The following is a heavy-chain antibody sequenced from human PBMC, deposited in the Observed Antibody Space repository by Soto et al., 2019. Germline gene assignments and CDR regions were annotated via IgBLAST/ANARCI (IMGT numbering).Heavy chain of an antibody. V-gene: IGHV1-8*01. CDR1: GYTFTSYD. Sequence: QVQLVQSGAEVKKPGASVKVSCKASGYTFTSYDINWVRQATGQGLAWMGWMNPNSGNTGYAQKFQGRVTMTRITXXSTAYMELSSLRSEDTAVYYCARGWGGVAGYHFDYWGQGTLVTVSS. D-gene: IGHD6-19*01. CDR3: ARGWGGVAGYHFDY. J-gene: IGHJ4*02. CDR2: MNPNSGNT.